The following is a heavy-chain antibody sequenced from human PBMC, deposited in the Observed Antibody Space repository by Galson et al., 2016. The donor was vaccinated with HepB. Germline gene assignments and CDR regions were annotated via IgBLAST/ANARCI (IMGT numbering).Heavy chain of an antibody. V-gene: IGHV1-18*01. CDR3: ARAMRENHLSAHTY. CDR2: ISVYSGNT. J-gene: IGHJ4*02. CDR1: NYTFSNYG. D-gene: IGHD2/OR15-2a*01. Sequence: SVKVSCKASNYTFSNYGVTWMRQAPGQGLEWMGWISVYSGNTNYAPKFQGRVTMTTDTSTNTAYMELRSLRPDDTAGYFCARAMRENHLSAHTYWGQGTLVTVSS.